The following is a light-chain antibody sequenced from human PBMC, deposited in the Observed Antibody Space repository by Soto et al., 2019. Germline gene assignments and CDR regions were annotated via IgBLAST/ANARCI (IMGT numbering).Light chain of an antibody. V-gene: IGKV1-39*01. CDR2: AAD. CDR3: QQNYDVPYT. J-gene: IGKJ2*01. CDR1: PSIGSS. Sequence: QLTQAPSLLSASVGDRVTITCRASPSIGSSLNWYQHKPGEAPKLLIFAADTLKSGVPSRFSGSGFNKEFTLTVTSLQPEDVATSYCQQNYDVPYTFGLGTRVEIK.